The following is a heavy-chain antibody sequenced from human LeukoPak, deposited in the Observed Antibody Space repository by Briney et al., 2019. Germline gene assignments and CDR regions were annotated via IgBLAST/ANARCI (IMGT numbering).Heavy chain of an antibody. J-gene: IGHJ4*02. D-gene: IGHD3-22*01. CDR2: ISRSSSYI. V-gene: IGHV3-21*01. CDR3: ARAFDSSGYNSGY. Sequence: GGSLRLSCAASGFTFSTYSMNWVRQAPGKGLEWVSSISRSSSYIHYADSVKGRFTISRDNAKKSLFLQMNSLRDEDTAIYYCARAFDSSGYNSGYWGQGTLVTVSS. CDR1: GFTFSTYS.